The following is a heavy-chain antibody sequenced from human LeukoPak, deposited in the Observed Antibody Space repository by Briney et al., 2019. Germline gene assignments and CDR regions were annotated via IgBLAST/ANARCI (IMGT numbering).Heavy chain of an antibody. CDR1: GFTFSSYW. V-gene: IGHV3-74*01. CDR3: ARGGVYSYGSFDC. J-gene: IGHJ4*02. CDR2: INSDGSST. D-gene: IGHD5-18*01. Sequence: AGGSLRLSCAASGFTFSSYWMHWVRQAPGKGLVWVSRINSDGSSTSYADSVKGRLTISRDKAKNTLYVQMNSLRAEDTAVYYCARGGVYSYGSFDCWGQGTLVTVSS.